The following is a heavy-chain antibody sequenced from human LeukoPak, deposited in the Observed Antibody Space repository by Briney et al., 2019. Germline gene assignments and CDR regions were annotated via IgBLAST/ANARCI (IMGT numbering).Heavy chain of an antibody. D-gene: IGHD2-2*01. V-gene: IGHV1-18*01. CDR2: ISAYNGNT. J-gene: IGHJ4*02. Sequence: ASVKVSCKASGYTFTIYGISWVRQAPGQGLEWMGWISAYNGNTNYAQKLQGRVTMTTDTSTSTAYMELRSLRSDDTAVYYCAWTERVVPAARPFDYWGQGTLVTVSS. CDR3: AWTERVVPAARPFDY. CDR1: GYTFTIYG.